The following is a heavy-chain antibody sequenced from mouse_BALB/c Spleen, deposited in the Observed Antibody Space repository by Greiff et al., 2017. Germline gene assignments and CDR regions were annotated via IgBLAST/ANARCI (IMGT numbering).Heavy chain of an antibody. Sequence: EVMLVESGGGLVQPGGSLKLSCAASGFTFSSYAMSWVRQSPEKRLEWVAEISSGGSYTYYPDTVTGRFTISRDNAKNTLYLEMSSLRSEDTAMYYCAREGGAFDYWGQGTTLTVSS. CDR2: ISSGGSYT. CDR1: GFTFSSYA. V-gene: IGHV5-9-4*01. J-gene: IGHJ2*01. CDR3: AREGGAFDY.